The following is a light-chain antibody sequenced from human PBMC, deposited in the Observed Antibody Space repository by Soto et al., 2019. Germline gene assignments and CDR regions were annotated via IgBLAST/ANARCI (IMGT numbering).Light chain of an antibody. V-gene: IGKV4-1*01. J-gene: IGKJ1*01. CDR1: QSLLYSSNNKNY. CDR3: QQYYSTPRT. CDR2: LAS. Sequence: DIVMTQSPDSLPVSLGERATINCRSSQSLLYSSNNKNYLAWYQQKPGQPPKLLIYLASTRESGVPARFSGGGSGTDFSLTISSLQAEDVAVYYCQQYYSTPRTFGQGNKVEIK.